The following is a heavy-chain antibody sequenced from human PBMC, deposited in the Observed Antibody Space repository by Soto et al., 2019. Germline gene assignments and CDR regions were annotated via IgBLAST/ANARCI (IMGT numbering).Heavy chain of an antibody. V-gene: IGHV4-31*03. D-gene: IGHD2-15*01. CDR1: GGSISSGGYY. J-gene: IGHJ4*02. Sequence: SETLSLTCTVSGGSISSGGYYWNWIRQHPGKGREWGGDIYCGGSTYYNPSLKSRVTISVDTSKNQFSLKLSSVTAADTAVYYCATYCSGGSCYLDYWGQGTLVTVS. CDR2: IYCGGST. CDR3: ATYCSGGSCYLDY.